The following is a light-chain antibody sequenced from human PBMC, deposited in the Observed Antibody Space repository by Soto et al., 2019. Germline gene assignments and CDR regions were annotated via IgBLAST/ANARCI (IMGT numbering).Light chain of an antibody. J-gene: IGKJ1*01. V-gene: IGKV1-5*03. CDR2: KTS. CDR1: QSLSGW. CDR3: LQYYDYRT. Sequence: DIQMTQSPSTLSASVGDRVTITCRASQSLSGWLAWYQQKPGKAPKLLIYKTSTLESGVPSRFSGSGSGTEFTLTISSLQPEDFATYYCLQYYDYRTFGQGTKVDIK.